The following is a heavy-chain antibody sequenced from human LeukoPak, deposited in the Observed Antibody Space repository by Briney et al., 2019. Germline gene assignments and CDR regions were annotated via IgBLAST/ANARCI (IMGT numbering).Heavy chain of an antibody. V-gene: IGHV7-4-1*02. J-gene: IGHJ4*02. CDR3: ARDASMINFDY. D-gene: IGHD3-16*01. Sequence: ATVNVCCKASGYTFTVYSINWLRQAPGQGLEWIGWITTSTGKPTYAQGFTGRFVFSLDTSVSTTYLHINSLKAEDTAVYYCARDASMINFDYWGQGSLVTVSS. CDR1: GYTFTVYS. CDR2: ITTSTGKP.